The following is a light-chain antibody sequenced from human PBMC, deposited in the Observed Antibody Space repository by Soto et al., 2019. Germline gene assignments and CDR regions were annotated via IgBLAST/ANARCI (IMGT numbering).Light chain of an antibody. CDR2: KAS. V-gene: IGKV1-5*03. CDR3: QQYKILCT. J-gene: IGKJ1*01. CDR1: ESISHR. Sequence: DIQMTQSPSSLSASVGDRVTITCRASESISHRLAWYQRKPGKAPKLLLHKASSLESGVPSRFSGRGSGTEFTLTISCLQPDDVGPYYCQQYKILCTFGQGNTVE.